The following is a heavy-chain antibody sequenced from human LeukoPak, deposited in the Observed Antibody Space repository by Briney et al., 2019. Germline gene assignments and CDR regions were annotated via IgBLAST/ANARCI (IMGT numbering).Heavy chain of an antibody. CDR2: FDPEDGET. Sequence: ASVKVSCKVSGYTLTELSMHWVRQAPGKGLEWMGGFDPEDGETIYAQKFQGRVTMTEDTSTDTAYMELSSLRSEDTAVYYCARRRGEPLGSYYYYYMDVWGKGTTVTVSS. CDR1: GYTLTELS. J-gene: IGHJ6*03. CDR3: ARRRGEPLGSYYYYYMDV. D-gene: IGHD3-16*01. V-gene: IGHV1-24*01.